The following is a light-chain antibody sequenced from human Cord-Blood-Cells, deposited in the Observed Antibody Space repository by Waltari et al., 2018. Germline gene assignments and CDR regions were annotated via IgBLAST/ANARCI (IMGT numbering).Light chain of an antibody. J-gene: IGLJ2*01. V-gene: IGLV2-23*02. CDR2: EVS. CDR1: SSAVGSYNL. CDR3: CSYAGSSTFVV. Sequence: QSALTPPASVSGSPGQSITISCTGTSSAVGSYNLVSWYQQNPGKTPKLMIYEVSKRPSGVSNRFSGSKSGNTASLTISGLQAEDEADYYCCSYAGSSTFVVFGGGTKLTVL.